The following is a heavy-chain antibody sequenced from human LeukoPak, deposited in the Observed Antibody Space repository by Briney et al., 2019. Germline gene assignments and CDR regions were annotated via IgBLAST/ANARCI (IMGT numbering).Heavy chain of an antibody. CDR1: GGSISSYS. D-gene: IGHD1-26*01. CDR2: IYSSGRT. CDR3: ARDPVRLYSGSYRHFQH. J-gene: IGHJ1*01. V-gene: IGHV4-4*08. Sequence: PSETLSLTCTVSGGSISSYSWSWLRQPLGKGLEWIGYIYSSGRTNHNPSLKSRVTISVSTSRNQFSPKLSSVTAADTAVYYCARDPVRLYSGSYRHFQHWGQGTLVTVSS.